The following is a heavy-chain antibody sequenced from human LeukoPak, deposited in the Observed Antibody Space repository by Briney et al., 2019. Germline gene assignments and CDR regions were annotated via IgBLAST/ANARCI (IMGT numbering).Heavy chain of an antibody. CDR2: IYNSGST. V-gene: IGHV4-39*07. CDR3: ARGGRRYYYGSDHTRGFDP. CDR1: GGSISSSSYY. Sequence: SETLSLTCTVSGGSISSSSYYWGWIRQPPGKGLEWIGSIYNSGSTYYNPSLKSRVTISVDTSKNQFSLKLSSVTAADTAVYYCARGGRRYYYGSDHTRGFDPWGQGTLVTVSS. J-gene: IGHJ5*02. D-gene: IGHD3-10*01.